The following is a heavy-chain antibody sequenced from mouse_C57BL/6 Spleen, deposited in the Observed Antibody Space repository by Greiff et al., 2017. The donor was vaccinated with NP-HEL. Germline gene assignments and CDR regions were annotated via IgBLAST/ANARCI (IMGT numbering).Heavy chain of an antibody. CDR1: GYTFTDYN. V-gene: IGHV1-22*01. J-gene: IGHJ4*01. CDR2: INPNKGGT. CDR3: ARPIYGMMDY. D-gene: IGHD2-1*01. Sequence: VQLKQSGPELVKPGASVKMSCKASGYTFTDYNMHWVKQSHGKSLEWIGYINPNKGGTSYNQNSKGKATLTVNNSSSTAYMELSSLTSEEYAVYHCARPIYGMMDYWGQGTSVTVSS.